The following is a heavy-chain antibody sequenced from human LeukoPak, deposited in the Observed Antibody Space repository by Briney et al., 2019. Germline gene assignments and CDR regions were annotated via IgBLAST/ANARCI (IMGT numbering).Heavy chain of an antibody. CDR3: ARGGYRRWLQFSWFDP. J-gene: IGHJ5*02. CDR1: GGTFSDYH. D-gene: IGHD5-24*01. CDR2: INHSRST. V-gene: IGHV4-34*01. Sequence: SETLSLTCEVYGGTFSDYHWSWFRQPPGKGLEWIGDINHSRSTNYNPSLKSRVTISVDTSKNQFSLKLSSVTAADTAVYYCARGGYRRWLQFSWFDPWGQGTLVTVSS.